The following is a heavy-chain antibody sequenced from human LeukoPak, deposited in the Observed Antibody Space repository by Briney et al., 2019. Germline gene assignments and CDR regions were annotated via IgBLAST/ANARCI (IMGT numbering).Heavy chain of an antibody. J-gene: IGHJ4*02. CDR1: GFTFSSYA. V-gene: IGHV3-30*04. D-gene: IGHD3-22*01. CDR3: ARDTHYYYGSSGYLLL. Sequence: GGSLRLSCAASGFTFSSYAMHWVRQAPGKGLEWVAVISYDGSNKYYADSVKGRFTISRDNSKNTLYLQMNSLRAEDTAVYYCARDTHYYYGSSGYLLLWGQGTLVTVSS. CDR2: ISYDGSNK.